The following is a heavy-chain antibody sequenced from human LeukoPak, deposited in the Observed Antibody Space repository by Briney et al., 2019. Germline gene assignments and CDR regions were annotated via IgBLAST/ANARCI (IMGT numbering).Heavy chain of an antibody. D-gene: IGHD6-19*01. CDR2: MNPNSGNT. Sequence: SVKVSCKASGYTFTSYDINWLRQATGQGLEWMGWMNPNSGNTGYAQKFQGRVTMTRNTSISTAYMELSSLRSEDTAVYYCARVVTIAVAGTGGYWGQGTLVTVSS. V-gene: IGHV1-8*01. CDR1: GYTFTSYD. CDR3: ARVVTIAVAGTGGY. J-gene: IGHJ4*02.